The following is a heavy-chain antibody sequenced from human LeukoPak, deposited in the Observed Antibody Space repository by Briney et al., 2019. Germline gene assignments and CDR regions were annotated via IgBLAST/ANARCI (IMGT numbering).Heavy chain of an antibody. CDR2: IYTSGGT. D-gene: IGHD3-10*01. J-gene: IGHJ6*04. CDR3: ARLGLGYYGSGSLYMDV. Sequence: SETLSLTCSVSGDSISNYFWTWIRQPPGKGLEWIGYIYTSGGTNYNPSLKSRVTISVDTSKNQFSLKLSSVTAADTAVYYCARLGLGYYGSGSLYMDVWGKGTTVTVSS. CDR1: GDSISNYF. V-gene: IGHV4-4*09.